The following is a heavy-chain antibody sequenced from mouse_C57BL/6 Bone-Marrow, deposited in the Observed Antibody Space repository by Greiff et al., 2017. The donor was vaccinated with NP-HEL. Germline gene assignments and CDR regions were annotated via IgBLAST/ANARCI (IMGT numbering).Heavy chain of an antibody. CDR3: ASRVIYDGCPSYAMDY. CDR1: GFTFSDYG. Sequence: EVMLVESGGGLVKPGGSLKLSCAASGFTFSDYGMHWVRQAPEKGLEWVAYISRGSSTIYYADPVKGRFTISRDNAKNTLFLQMTRRRSEDTAMYYCASRVIYDGCPSYAMDYWGQGTSVTVSS. V-gene: IGHV5-17*01. J-gene: IGHJ4*01. D-gene: IGHD2-3*01. CDR2: ISRGSSTI.